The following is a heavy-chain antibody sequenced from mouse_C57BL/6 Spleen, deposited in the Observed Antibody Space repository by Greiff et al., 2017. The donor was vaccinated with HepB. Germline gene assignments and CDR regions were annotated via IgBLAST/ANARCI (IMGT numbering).Heavy chain of an antibody. CDR2: IYPGDGDT. V-gene: IGHV1-82*01. CDR3: AREGALAVADY. D-gene: IGHD1-1*01. J-gene: IGHJ2*01. CDR1: GYAFSSSW. Sequence: QVQLQQSGPELVKPGASVKISCKASGYAFSSSWMNWVKQRPGKGLEWIGRIYPGDGDTNYNGKFKGKATLTADKSSSKAYMQLSSLTSEDSAVYFCAREGALAVADYWGQGTTLTVSS.